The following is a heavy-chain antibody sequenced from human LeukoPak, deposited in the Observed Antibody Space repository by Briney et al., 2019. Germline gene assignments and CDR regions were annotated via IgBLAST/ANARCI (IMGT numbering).Heavy chain of an antibody. CDR1: GYTFTGYY. J-gene: IGHJ4*02. D-gene: IGHD4-17*01. CDR3: ARDQAHDYGDYGDY. CDR2: ISAYNGNT. Sequence: GASVKVSCKASGYTFTGYYMHWVRQAPGQGLEWMGWISAYNGNTNYAQKLQGRVTMTTDTSTSTAYMELRSLRSDDTAVYHCARDQAHDYGDYGDYWGQGTLVTVSS. V-gene: IGHV1-18*04.